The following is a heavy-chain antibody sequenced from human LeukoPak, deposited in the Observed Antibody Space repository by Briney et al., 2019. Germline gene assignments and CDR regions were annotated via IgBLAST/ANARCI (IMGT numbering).Heavy chain of an antibody. CDR2: ISAYSDNT. V-gene: IGHV1-18*01. D-gene: IGHD6-13*01. Sequence: GASVKVSCKASGYTFTTFGISWVRQAPGQGLEWMGWISAYSDNTNYAQKLQGRVTMTADTSTSTAYKELRSLRSDDTAVYYCARDYRQLVTHVDYWGQGTLVTVSS. CDR1: GYTFTTFG. CDR3: ARDYRQLVTHVDY. J-gene: IGHJ4*02.